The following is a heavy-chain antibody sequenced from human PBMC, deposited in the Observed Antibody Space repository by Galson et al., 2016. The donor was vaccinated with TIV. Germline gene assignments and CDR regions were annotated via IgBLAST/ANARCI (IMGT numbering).Heavy chain of an antibody. CDR3: AKDRDLYPPFMGTFDH. V-gene: IGHV3-30*18. J-gene: IGHJ4*02. CDR2: ISYDGSNK. Sequence: SLRLSCAASGFTFSNYVMGWVRQAPGKGLEWVAVISYDGSNKYYADSVKGRLTISRDNSKNTLYLQMNSLRAEDTAVYYCAKDRDLYPPFMGTFDHWGQGTMVTVSS. CDR1: GFTFSNYV. D-gene: IGHD7-27*01.